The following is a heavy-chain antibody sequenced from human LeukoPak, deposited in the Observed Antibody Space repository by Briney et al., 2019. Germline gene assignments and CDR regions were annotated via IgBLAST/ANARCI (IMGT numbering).Heavy chain of an antibody. Sequence: PWGSLRLSCAASGFTFSSYSMNWVRQAPGKGLEWVSSICSSRSYIYYTDSVKGRFTISRDNDKTSLYLQMNSLRAEDTAVYYCARDLELLTPGDYWGQGTLVTVSS. V-gene: IGHV3-21*01. CDR3: ARDLELLTPGDY. CDR1: GFTFSSYS. D-gene: IGHD2-15*01. J-gene: IGHJ4*02. CDR2: ICSSRSYI.